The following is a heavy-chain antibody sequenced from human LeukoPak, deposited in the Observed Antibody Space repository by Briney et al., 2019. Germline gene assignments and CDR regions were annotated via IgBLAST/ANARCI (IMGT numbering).Heavy chain of an antibody. Sequence: GGSLRLSCVASGFSFNNYAMNWVRQAPGKGLEWVSLIIGSSGTTFYADSVKGRFTISSDKSKSTLYLQMNSLRAEDTAVYYCAKGAYDYIEIAYFDYWGQGSLVTVSS. V-gene: IGHV3-23*01. CDR2: IIGSSGTT. CDR3: AKGAYDYIEIAYFDY. CDR1: GFSFNNYA. D-gene: IGHD5-12*01. J-gene: IGHJ4*02.